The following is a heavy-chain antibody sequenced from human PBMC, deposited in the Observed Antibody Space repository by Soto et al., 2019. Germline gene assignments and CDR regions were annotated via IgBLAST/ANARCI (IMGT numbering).Heavy chain of an antibody. CDR1: GYALTSYG. V-gene: IGHV1-18*04. CDR3: ASTRNALKTFDY. J-gene: IGHJ4*02. CDR2: ISVYNGNT. Sequence: ASVKVSCKASGYALTSYGISWVRQAPGQGLEWMGWISVYNGNTNYAQKLQGRVTMTTDTSTSTAYMELRSLRSDDTAVYYCASTRNALKTFDYWGQGTLVTVSS.